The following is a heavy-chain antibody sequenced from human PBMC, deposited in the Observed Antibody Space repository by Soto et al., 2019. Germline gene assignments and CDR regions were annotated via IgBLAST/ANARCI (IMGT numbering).Heavy chain of an antibody. Sequence: ASVKVSCKASGYTFTSYSITWVRQAPGQGLELMGWISAHNGNTHYTQDLQGRVTMTTDTSTSTAYMELRSLISDDTAVYYCARDLVRLWFDPWGQGTLVTVSS. V-gene: IGHV1-18*04. CDR2: ISAHNGNT. D-gene: IGHD3-16*01. CDR3: ARDLVRLWFDP. J-gene: IGHJ5*02. CDR1: GYTFTSYS.